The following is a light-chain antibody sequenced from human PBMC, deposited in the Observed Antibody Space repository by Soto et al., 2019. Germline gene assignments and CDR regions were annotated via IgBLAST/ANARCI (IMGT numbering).Light chain of an antibody. V-gene: IGLV1-51*01. Sequence: QSVLTQPPSVSAAPGQKVTISCSGSSSNIGNNYVSWYQQLPGTAPKFLIYDNNKRPSGIPDRFSGSKSGTSATLGISGLQTGAEADYYCGTWDSSLSVVVFGGGTKLTVL. CDR1: SSNIGNNY. CDR3: GTWDSSLSVVV. J-gene: IGLJ2*01. CDR2: DNN.